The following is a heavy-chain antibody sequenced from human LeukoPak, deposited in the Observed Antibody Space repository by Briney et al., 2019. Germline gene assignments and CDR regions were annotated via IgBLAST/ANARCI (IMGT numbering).Heavy chain of an antibody. CDR2: IDNTGVMT. CDR3: AKGYGSGYDFDY. J-gene: IGHJ4*02. D-gene: IGHD3-10*01. CDR1: AFSFSSYA. Sequence: GGSPRLSCAASAFSFSSYAMNWVRQPSGKGPEWVSGIDNTGVMTYYGDSVKGRFTISRDNSKNTLYLQMNSLRAEDTAVYYCAKGYGSGYDFDYWGQGTLVTVSS. V-gene: IGHV3-23*01.